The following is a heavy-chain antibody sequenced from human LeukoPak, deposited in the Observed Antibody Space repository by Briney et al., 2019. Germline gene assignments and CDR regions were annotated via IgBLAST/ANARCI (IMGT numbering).Heavy chain of an antibody. CDR1: GGTFSSYA. J-gene: IGHJ4*02. CDR2: ISAYNGNT. CDR3: ARGIYYGSGSTAGY. Sequence: ASVKVSCKASGGTFSSYAISWVRQAPGQGLEWMGWISAYNGNTNYAQKLQGRVTMTTDTSTSTAYMELRSLRSDDTAVYYCARGIYYGSGSTAGYWGQGTLVTVSS. D-gene: IGHD3-10*01. V-gene: IGHV1-18*01.